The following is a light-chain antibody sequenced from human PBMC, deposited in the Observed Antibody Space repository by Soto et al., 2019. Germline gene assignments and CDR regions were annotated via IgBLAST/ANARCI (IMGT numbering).Light chain of an antibody. CDR3: QHDDSFPYT. V-gene: IGKV1-5*01. CDR1: QSIDNW. J-gene: IGKJ2*01. CDR2: DAS. Sequence: DIQMTQSPSFVSASVGDRVTITCRASQSIDNWLAWYQQKPGKAPKLLIYDASTWESGVSSGFSGSGSGTECTLTISRLRTYDFATYYCQHDDSFPYTFGQGIKLEIK.